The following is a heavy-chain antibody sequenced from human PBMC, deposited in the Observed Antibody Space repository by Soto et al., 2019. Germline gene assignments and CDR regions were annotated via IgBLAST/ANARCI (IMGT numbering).Heavy chain of an antibody. D-gene: IGHD7-27*01. V-gene: IGHV2-5*02. Sequence: KESGPTLVKPTQTLTLTCTFSGFSLSTSGVGVGWIRQPPGKALEWLALIYWDDDKRYSPSLKSRLTITKDTSKNQVVLTMTNMYPVDTATYYCAHSLIPNWGSRGAFDYWGQGTLVTVSS. J-gene: IGHJ4*02. CDR1: GFSLSTSGVG. CDR3: AHSLIPNWGSRGAFDY. CDR2: IYWDDDK.